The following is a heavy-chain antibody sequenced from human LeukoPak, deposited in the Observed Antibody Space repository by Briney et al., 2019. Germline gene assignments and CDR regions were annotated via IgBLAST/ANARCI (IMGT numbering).Heavy chain of an antibody. Sequence: GGSLRLSCAASGFTFSSYAMSWVRQAPGKGLEWSSYVGISSGNTKYAASVKGRFTISGDSAKNSVFLQMNTLRVEDTAVYYCARDHRYAFDNWGQGTLVTVSS. D-gene: IGHD5-12*01. CDR2: VGISSGNT. V-gene: IGHV3-48*04. J-gene: IGHJ4*02. CDR1: GFTFSSYA. CDR3: ARDHRYAFDN.